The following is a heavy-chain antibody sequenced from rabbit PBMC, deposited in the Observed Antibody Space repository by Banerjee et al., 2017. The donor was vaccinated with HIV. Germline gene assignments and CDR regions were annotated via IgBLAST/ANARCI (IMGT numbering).Heavy chain of an antibody. CDR1: GFSFSSSYW. D-gene: IGHD6-1*01. Sequence: QSLEESGGDLVKPGASLIITCTASGFSFSSSYWICWVRQAPGKGLEWIACIYAGGSGSTYYAPWVNGRFTISSHNAQNTLYLQLNSLTAADTATYFCARGVYAGYAGYGYVPYYFNLWGPGTLVTVS. CDR2: IYAGGSGST. J-gene: IGHJ4*01. V-gene: IGHV1S40*01. CDR3: ARGVYAGYAGYGYVPYYFNL.